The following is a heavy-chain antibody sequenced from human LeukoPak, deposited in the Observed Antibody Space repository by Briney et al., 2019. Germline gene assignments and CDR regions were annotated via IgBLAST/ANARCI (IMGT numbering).Heavy chain of an antibody. V-gene: IGHV3-30*04. CDR2: ISYDGSNK. Sequence: GGSLRLSCAASGFTFSDYAIHWVRQAPGKGLEWVAVISYDGSNKFYADSVKGRFTISRDNSNNTLCLQMNSLRAEDTAVYYCARDGSMVRGVIVFYYYYYMDVWGKGTTVTVSS. CDR1: GFTFSDYA. J-gene: IGHJ6*03. D-gene: IGHD3-10*01. CDR3: ARDGSMVRGVIVFYYYYYMDV.